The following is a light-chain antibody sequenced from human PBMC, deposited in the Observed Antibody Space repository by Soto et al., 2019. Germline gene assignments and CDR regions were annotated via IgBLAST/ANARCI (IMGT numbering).Light chain of an antibody. Sequence: DIQMTQSPSSLSASVGDRVTITCRTSQPISEYLNWYQQKPGKAPSLLIYTSSNLQTGVPSRFSGSGSGTEFTLTISSLQSEDFEIYYCQQYNNWPITFGQGTRLEIK. CDR2: TSS. V-gene: IGKV1-39*01. CDR1: QPISEY. CDR3: QQYNNWPIT. J-gene: IGKJ5*01.